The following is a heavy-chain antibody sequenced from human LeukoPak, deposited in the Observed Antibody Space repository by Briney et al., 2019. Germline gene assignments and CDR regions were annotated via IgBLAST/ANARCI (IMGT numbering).Heavy chain of an antibody. CDR3: AKAPPKIWLAPDY. CDR2: ISGLGDNT. V-gene: IGHV3-23*01. D-gene: IGHD6-19*01. J-gene: IGHJ4*02. Sequence: GGSLRLSCAASRLTFSSFAMTWVRQAPGKGLEWVSTISGLGDNTYYADSVKGRFTISRDNSKSTLYLQMNSLSADDTAVYYCAKAPPKIWLAPDYWGQGTLVTVSS. CDR1: RLTFSSFA.